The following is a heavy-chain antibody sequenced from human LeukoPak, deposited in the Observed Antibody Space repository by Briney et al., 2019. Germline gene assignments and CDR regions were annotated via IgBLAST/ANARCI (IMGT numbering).Heavy chain of an antibody. CDR1: GGTFSSYA. J-gene: IGHJ4*02. Sequence: SVKVSCKASGGTFSSYAISWVRQAPGQGLEWMGRIIPILGIANYAQKFQGRVTITADKSTSTAYMELSSLRSEDTAVYYCARDQGVAVAGNASDYWGQGTLVAVSS. V-gene: IGHV1-69*04. CDR2: IIPILGIA. D-gene: IGHD6-19*01. CDR3: ARDQGVAVAGNASDY.